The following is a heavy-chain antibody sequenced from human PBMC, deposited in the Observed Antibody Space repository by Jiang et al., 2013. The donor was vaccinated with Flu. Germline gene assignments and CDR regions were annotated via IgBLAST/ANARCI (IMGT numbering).Heavy chain of an antibody. CDR2: IFPSDSNT. Sequence: GAEVKKPGESLKISCRGSGYTFADYWIGWVRQTPGKGLEWMGIIFPSDSNTRYSPSFQGQVTISADKSIDTAYLQWSSLKAPDTAMYYCARRTGALPSVWFDPWGQGTLVTVSS. D-gene: IGHD1-1*01. V-gene: IGHV5-51*01. CDR3: ARRTGALPSVWFDP. J-gene: IGHJ5*02. CDR1: GYTFADYW.